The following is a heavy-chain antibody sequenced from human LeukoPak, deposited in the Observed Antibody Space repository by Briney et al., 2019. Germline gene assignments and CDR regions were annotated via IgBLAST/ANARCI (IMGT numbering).Heavy chain of an antibody. J-gene: IGHJ3*02. Sequence: GGSLRLSCTASGFSVSSSYMSWVRQAPRKGLEWVSFIYAIGTTYYADSVKGRFTISRDNSKNTLYLQVNSLRAEDTAMYYCARNILFAFDIWGQGTMVTVSS. CDR3: ARNILFAFDI. CDR2: IYAIGTT. V-gene: IGHV3-66*01. CDR1: GFSVSSSY.